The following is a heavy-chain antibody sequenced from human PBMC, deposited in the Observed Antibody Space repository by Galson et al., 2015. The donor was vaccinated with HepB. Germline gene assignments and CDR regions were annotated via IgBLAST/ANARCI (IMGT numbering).Heavy chain of an antibody. D-gene: IGHD6-19*01. J-gene: IGHJ6*02. Sequence: SLRLSCAASGFTFSSYAMHWVRQAPGKGLEWVAVISYDGSNKYYADSVKGRFTISRDNSKNTLYLQMNSLRAEDTAVYYCAREYSSGWYGGYYYGMDVWGQGTTVTVSS. CDR2: ISYDGSNK. CDR3: AREYSSGWYGGYYYGMDV. V-gene: IGHV3-30-3*01. CDR1: GFTFSSYA.